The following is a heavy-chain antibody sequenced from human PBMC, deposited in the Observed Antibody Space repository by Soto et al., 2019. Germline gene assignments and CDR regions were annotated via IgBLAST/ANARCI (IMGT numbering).Heavy chain of an antibody. CDR1: GFTFSSYA. CDR2: ISGSGGST. D-gene: IGHD3-10*01. V-gene: IGHV3-23*01. J-gene: IGHJ4*02. CDR3: AKRADSPYEYYGSGSPVYY. Sequence: GSLRLSCAASGFTFSSYAMSWVRQAPGKGLEWVSAISGSGGSTYYADSVKGRFTISRDNSKNTLYLQMNSLRAEDTAVYYCAKRADSPYEYYGSGSPVYYWGQGTLVTV.